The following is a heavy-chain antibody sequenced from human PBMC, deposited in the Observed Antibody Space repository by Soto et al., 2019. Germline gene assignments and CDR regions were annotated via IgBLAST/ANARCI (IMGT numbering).Heavy chain of an antibody. CDR3: ARHQEVRGVVVPFHYYGMDV. CDR1: GYTFTSYG. J-gene: IGHJ6*02. V-gene: IGHV1-18*04. Sequence: GASVKVSCKASGYTFTSYGISWVRQAPGQGLEWMGWISAYNGNTKYAQKFQGRVTMTTDTSTSTAYMELRSLRSDDTAVYYCARHQEVRGVVVPFHYYGMDVWGQGTTVTVSS. D-gene: IGHD3-10*01. CDR2: ISAYNGNT.